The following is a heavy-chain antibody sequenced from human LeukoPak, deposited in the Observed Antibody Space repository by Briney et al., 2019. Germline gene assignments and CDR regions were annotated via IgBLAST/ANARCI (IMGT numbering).Heavy chain of an antibody. J-gene: IGHJ4*02. CDR2: IYYSGSS. D-gene: IGHD3-22*01. V-gene: IGHV4-31*03. CDR3: ARGDSSGYYKLFDY. Sequence: SSETLSLTCTVSGGSISSGGHYWNWIRQHPGKGLESIGYIYYSGSSYYNPSLKSRVTISVDTSKNQFSLRLYSVTAADTAVYYCARGDSSGYYKLFDYWGQGTLVTVSS. CDR1: GGSISSGGHY.